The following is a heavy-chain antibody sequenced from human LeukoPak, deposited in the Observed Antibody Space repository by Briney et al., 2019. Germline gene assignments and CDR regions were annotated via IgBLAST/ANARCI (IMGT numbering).Heavy chain of an antibody. D-gene: IGHD1-14*01. V-gene: IGHV4-34*01. CDR2: INHSGST. Sequence: SETLSLTCAVYGGSFSGYYWSWIRQPPGKGLEWIGEINHSGSTNYNPALKNRVTISVDTSKNQFSLKLSSVTAADTAVYYCARGTTPDYWGQGTLVTVSS. J-gene: IGHJ4*02. CDR3: ARGTTPDY. CDR1: GGSFSGYY.